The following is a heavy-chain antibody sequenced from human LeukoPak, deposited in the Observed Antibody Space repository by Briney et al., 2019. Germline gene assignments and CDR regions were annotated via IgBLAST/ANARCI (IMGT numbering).Heavy chain of an antibody. D-gene: IGHD3-22*01. CDR2: IYTSGST. Sequence: SQTLSLTCTVSGGSISSGSYYWSWIRRPAGKGLEWIGRIYTSGSTNYNPSLKSRVTMSVDTSKNQFSLKLSSVTAADTAVYYCARVIRHYYDSSGYWDAFDIWGQGTMVTVSS. CDR1: GGSISSGSYY. J-gene: IGHJ3*02. V-gene: IGHV4-61*02. CDR3: ARVIRHYYDSSGYWDAFDI.